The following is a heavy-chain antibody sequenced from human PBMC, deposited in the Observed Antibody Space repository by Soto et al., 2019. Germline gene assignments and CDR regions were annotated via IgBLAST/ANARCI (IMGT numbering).Heavy chain of an antibody. J-gene: IGHJ6*02. Sequence: ASMKVSCKASAYTFTTTWMHWVRQAPGQGLEWMGIINPNGGAATYAQKFQGRVTMTADKSTSTAYMELSSLRSEDTAVYYCARIADCSTTSCSFPSRFHVRGYYYYYGLDVWGQGTTVTVPS. V-gene: IGHV1-46*01. CDR3: ARIADCSTTSCSFPSRFHVRGYYYYYGLDV. CDR2: INPNGGAA. CDR1: AYTFTTTW. D-gene: IGHD2-2*01.